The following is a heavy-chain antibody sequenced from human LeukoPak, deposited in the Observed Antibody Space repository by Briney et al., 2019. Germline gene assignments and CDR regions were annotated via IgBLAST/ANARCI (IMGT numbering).Heavy chain of an antibody. Sequence: GGSLRLPCAASRFTFSXYTMNWVRQAPGKXXQWVSSIXXXXGXXXXXXXXXXXXXISXXNAKNSLYLQMNSLTAEDTAVYYCVRGDRRDYWGQGTLVTVSS. V-gene: IGHV3-21*01. CDR1: RFTFSXYT. D-gene: IGHD2-21*01. J-gene: IGHJ4*02. CDR2: IXXXXGXX. CDR3: VRGDRRDY.